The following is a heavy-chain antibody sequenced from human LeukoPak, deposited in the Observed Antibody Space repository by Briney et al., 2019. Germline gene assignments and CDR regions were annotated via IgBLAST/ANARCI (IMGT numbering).Heavy chain of an antibody. CDR2: ISYDGSNK. CDR3: ARGIYSSSWYQVDY. Sequence: GGSLRLSCAASGFTFSSYAMHWVRQAPGKGLEWVAVISYDGSNKYYADSVKGRFTISRDNSKNTLYLQMNSLRAEDTAVYYCARGIYSSSWYQVDYWGQGTLVTVSS. J-gene: IGHJ4*02. V-gene: IGHV3-30-3*01. CDR1: GFTFSSYA. D-gene: IGHD6-13*01.